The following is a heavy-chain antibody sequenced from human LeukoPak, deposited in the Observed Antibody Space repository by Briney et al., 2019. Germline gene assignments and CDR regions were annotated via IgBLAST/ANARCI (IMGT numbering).Heavy chain of an antibody. Sequence: GGSLRLSCAASGFTFSSYEMNWVRQAPGKGLEWVSYISSSGSTIYYADSVKGRFTISRGNAKNSLYLQMNSLRAEDTAVYYCARDTYCTSTSCPEGEAFDIWGQGTMVTVSS. CDR2: ISSSGSTI. J-gene: IGHJ3*02. D-gene: IGHD2-2*01. CDR1: GFTFSSYE. CDR3: ARDTYCTSTSCPEGEAFDI. V-gene: IGHV3-48*03.